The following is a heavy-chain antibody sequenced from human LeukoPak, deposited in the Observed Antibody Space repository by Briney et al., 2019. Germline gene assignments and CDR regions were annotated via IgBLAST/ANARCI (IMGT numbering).Heavy chain of an antibody. CDR1: GGSIGSSSYY. J-gene: IGHJ5*02. CDR3: ARRYYYVSGSYYNHFDP. V-gene: IGHV4-39*02. D-gene: IGHD3-10*01. Sequence: SETLSLTCTVSGGSIGSSSYYWGWIRQPPGKGLEWIGSMYHSGSTYYNPSLKSRVTISVDTSKNHFSLKLSSVTAADTAVYYCARRYYYVSGSYYNHFDPWGQGTLVTVSS. CDR2: MYHSGST.